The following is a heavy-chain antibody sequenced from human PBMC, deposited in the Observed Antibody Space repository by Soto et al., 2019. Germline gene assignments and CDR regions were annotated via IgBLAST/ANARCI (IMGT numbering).Heavy chain of an antibody. CDR3: AKDKPRNPGYGMDV. J-gene: IGHJ6*02. Sequence: VGSLRLSCAASGFIFSNYAMSWVRQAPGKGLEWVSGITASGSSIYHADSVEGRFTISRDNSKNTLYLQMNSLRAEDTAVYYCAKDKPRNPGYGMDVWGQGTTVTVSS. CDR2: ITASGSSI. CDR1: GFIFSNYA. V-gene: IGHV3-23*01.